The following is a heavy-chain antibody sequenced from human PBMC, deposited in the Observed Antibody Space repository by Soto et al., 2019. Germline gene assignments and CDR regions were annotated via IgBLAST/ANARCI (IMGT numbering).Heavy chain of an antibody. D-gene: IGHD6-19*01. CDR3: ARVADNSSGWYGYYYYYGMDV. CDR2: ISYDGSNK. V-gene: IGHV3-30-3*01. CDR1: GFTFSSYA. Sequence: QVQLVESGGGVVQPGRSLRLSCAASGFTFSSYAMHWVRQAPGKGLEWVADISYDGSNKYYADSVKGRFTISRDNSKNTLYLQMNSLRAEDTAVYYCARVADNSSGWYGYYYYYGMDVWGQGTTVTVSS. J-gene: IGHJ6*02.